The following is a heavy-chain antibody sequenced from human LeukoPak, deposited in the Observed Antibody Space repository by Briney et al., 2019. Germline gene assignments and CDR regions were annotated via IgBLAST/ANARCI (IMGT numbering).Heavy chain of an antibody. CDR1: GGSIGTYY. Sequence: SETLSLTCSVSGGSIGTYYWSWVRQPPGKGLEWIGYIYYNGRTEYSPSLKGRVTISIDMSKSQFSLILTSVIAADTAVYYCAGGARGTPYNYFDPWGQGTLVTVSS. D-gene: IGHD1-1*01. CDR3: AGGARGTPYNYFDP. CDR2: IYYNGRT. V-gene: IGHV4-59*01. J-gene: IGHJ5*02.